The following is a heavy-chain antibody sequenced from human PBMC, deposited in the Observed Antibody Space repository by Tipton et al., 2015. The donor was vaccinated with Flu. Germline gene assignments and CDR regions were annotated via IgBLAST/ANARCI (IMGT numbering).Heavy chain of an antibody. CDR2: IYPSGGGT. CDR3: ARDRGFGAYTFDY. D-gene: IGHD3-10*01. Sequence: QSGPEVKKPGASVRISCTASGYTFTNYNMHWVRQAPGQGPEWMGIIYPSGGGTTYAQKFQGRVTLTRDKSTSTVYMELSSLRPEDTAFYYCARDRGFGAYTFDYWGQGTLVTVSS. CDR1: GYTFTNYN. V-gene: IGHV1-46*01. J-gene: IGHJ4*02.